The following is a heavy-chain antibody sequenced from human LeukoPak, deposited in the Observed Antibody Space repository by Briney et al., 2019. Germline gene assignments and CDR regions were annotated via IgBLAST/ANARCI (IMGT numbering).Heavy chain of an antibody. Sequence: SVKVSCKASGGTFSSYAISWVRQAPGQGLEWMGGIIPIFGTANYAQKFQGRVTITADESTSTAYMELSSLRSEDTAVYYCARGYDSSGYYSFAFDIWGQGTMVTVSS. D-gene: IGHD3-22*01. CDR2: IIPIFGTA. CDR3: ARGYDSSGYYSFAFDI. J-gene: IGHJ3*02. CDR1: GGTFSSYA. V-gene: IGHV1-69*13.